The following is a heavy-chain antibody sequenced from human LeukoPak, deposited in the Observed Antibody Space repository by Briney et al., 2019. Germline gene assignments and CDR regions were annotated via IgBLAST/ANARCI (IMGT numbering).Heavy chain of an antibody. CDR1: GGSFSGYY. D-gene: IGHD5-24*01. CDR2: INHSGST. CDR3: ARAGTKKTTYYNYYPGMDV. V-gene: IGHV4-34*01. J-gene: IGHJ6*02. Sequence: SETLSLTCAVYGGSFSGYYWSWIRQPPGKGLEWIGEINHSGSTNYNPSLKSRVTISVDTSKNQFSLKLSSVTAADTAVYYCARAGTKKTTYYNYYPGMDVGAEGPRVTVPS.